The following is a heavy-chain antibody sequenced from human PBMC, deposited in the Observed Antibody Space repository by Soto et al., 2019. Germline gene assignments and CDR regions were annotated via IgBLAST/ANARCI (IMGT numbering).Heavy chain of an antibody. CDR3: ATVHYYDDSSGYYYS. J-gene: IGHJ4*02. V-gene: IGHV3-11*05. D-gene: IGHD3-22*01. CDR1: GFTFSDYY. CDR2: ISSSSSYT. Sequence: QVQLVESGGGLVKPGGSLRLSCAASGFTFSDYYMSWIRQAPGKGLEWVSYISSSSSYTNYADSVKGRFTISRDNAKNSLYLQMNSLRAEDTAVYYCATVHYYDDSSGYYYSWCQGTLVTVSS.